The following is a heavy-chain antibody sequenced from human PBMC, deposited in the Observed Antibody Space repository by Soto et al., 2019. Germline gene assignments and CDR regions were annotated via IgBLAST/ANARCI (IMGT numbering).Heavy chain of an antibody. CDR1: EFTFSVYS. CDR3: TRDRVKIRGGYYHYYGMDV. CDR2: ISSGSSYI. J-gene: IGHJ6*02. D-gene: IGHD3-10*01. V-gene: IGHV3-21*02. Sequence: DVQLEESGGGLVKPGGSLRLSCVASEFTFSVYSMNWVRQAPGKGLEWVSSISSGSSYIYYADSVKGRFTISRDNDKSSLLVHTNSLRVDHTAVYYCTRDRVKIRGGYYHYYGMDVWGQGTTVTVSS.